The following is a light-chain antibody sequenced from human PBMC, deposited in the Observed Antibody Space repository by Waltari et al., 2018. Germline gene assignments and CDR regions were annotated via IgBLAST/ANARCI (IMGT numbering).Light chain of an antibody. V-gene: IGKV1-5*03. CDR1: QSISSR. J-gene: IGKJ4*01. Sequence: DIQITQSPSTLSASVGDRVTITCRPCQSISSRLAWYQQKPGKAPKLLFYKASSLESGVPSRFSGSGSGTEFTLTISSLQPDDFATYYCQQYNSYPGLTFGGGTKVEIK. CDR3: QQYNSYPGLT. CDR2: KAS.